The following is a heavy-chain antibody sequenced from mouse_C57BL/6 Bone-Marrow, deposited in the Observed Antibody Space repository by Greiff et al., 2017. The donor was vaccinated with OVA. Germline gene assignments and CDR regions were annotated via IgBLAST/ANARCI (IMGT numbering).Heavy chain of an antibody. Sequence: QVQLQQPGAELVRPGTSVKLSCKASGYTFTSYWMHWVKQRPGQGLEWIGVIDPSDSYTNSNQKFKGKATLTVDTSSSPAYMQLSSLTSEDSAVYYCARSPWYGSYAMDYWGQGTSVTVSS. V-gene: IGHV1-59*01. D-gene: IGHD2-10*02. CDR1: GYTFTSYW. CDR3: ARSPWYGSYAMDY. J-gene: IGHJ4*01. CDR2: IDPSDSYT.